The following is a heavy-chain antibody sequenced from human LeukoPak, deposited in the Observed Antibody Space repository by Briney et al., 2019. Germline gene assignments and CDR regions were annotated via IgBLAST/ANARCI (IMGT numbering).Heavy chain of an antibody. V-gene: IGHV3-30*18. CDR1: GFTFSSYA. Sequence: PGGSLRLSCAASGFTFSSYAMSWARQAPGKGLEWVAVISSDESDKYYVDSVKGRFTISRDNTKNTLYLQMNSLRAEDTAVYYCAKGDSGSYYKALDYWGQGTLVTVSS. D-gene: IGHD3-10*01. J-gene: IGHJ4*02. CDR2: ISSDESDK. CDR3: AKGDSGSYYKALDY.